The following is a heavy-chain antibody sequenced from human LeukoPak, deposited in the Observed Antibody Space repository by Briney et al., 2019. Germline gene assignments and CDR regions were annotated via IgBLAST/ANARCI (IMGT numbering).Heavy chain of an antibody. J-gene: IGHJ5*02. CDR1: GFTFSSYS. Sequence: GGSLRLSCAASGFTFSSYSMNWVRQAPGKGLEWVSSISSSSSYIYYADSVKGRFTISRDNAKNSLYLQMNSLRAEDAAVYYCARNSRIAAAGTDPDNWFDPWGQGTLVTVSS. V-gene: IGHV3-21*01. CDR3: ARNSRIAAAGTDPDNWFDP. CDR2: ISSSSSYI. D-gene: IGHD6-13*01.